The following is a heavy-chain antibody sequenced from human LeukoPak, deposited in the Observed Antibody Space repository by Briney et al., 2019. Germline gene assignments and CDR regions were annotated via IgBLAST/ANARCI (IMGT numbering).Heavy chain of an antibody. V-gene: IGHV7-4-1*02. Sequence: ASVKVSCKASGYTFTGYYMHWVRQAPGQGLEWMGWINTNTGNPTYAQGFTGRFVFSLDTSVSTAYLQISSLKAEDTAVYYCAREVVGTYDAFDIWGQGTMVTVSS. J-gene: IGHJ3*02. CDR2: INTNTGNP. CDR1: GYTFTGYY. CDR3: AREVVGTYDAFDI. D-gene: IGHD3-22*01.